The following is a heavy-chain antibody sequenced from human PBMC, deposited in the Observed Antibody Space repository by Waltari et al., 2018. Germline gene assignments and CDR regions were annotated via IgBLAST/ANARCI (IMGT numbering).Heavy chain of an antibody. J-gene: IGHJ3*02. CDR2: IVVGSGNT. CDR3: AAGRTYYDFWSGYSVGAFDI. D-gene: IGHD3-3*01. CDR1: GFTFTSYA. Sequence: QMQLVQSGPEVKKPGTSVKVSCKASGFTFTSYAMQWVRPARGQRLEGIGWIVVGSGNTNYAQKFQERVTITRDMSTSTAYMELSSLRSEDTAVYYCAAGRTYYDFWSGYSVGAFDIWGQGTMVTVSS. V-gene: IGHV1-58*02.